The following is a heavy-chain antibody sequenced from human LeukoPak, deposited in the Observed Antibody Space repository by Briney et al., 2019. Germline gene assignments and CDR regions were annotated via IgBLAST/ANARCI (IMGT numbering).Heavy chain of an antibody. CDR2: IYSGGST. CDR3: ASGASADYDILTGYFNGYFDY. Sequence: GGSLRLSCAASGFTVSSNYMSWVRQAPGKGLEWVSVIYSGGSTYYADSVKGRFTISRDNSKNTLYLQMSSLRVGDTAVYFCASGASADYDILTGYFNGYFDYWGQGTLVTVSS. V-gene: IGHV3-53*01. J-gene: IGHJ4*02. D-gene: IGHD3-9*01. CDR1: GFTVSSNY.